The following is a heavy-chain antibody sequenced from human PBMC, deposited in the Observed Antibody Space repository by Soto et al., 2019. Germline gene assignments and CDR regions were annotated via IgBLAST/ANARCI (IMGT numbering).Heavy chain of an antibody. CDR3: ARDHSYDFWSGSDY. Sequence: EVQLVESGGGLVKPGGSLRLSCAASGFTFSSYSMNWVRQAPGKGLEWVSSISGSSSYIYYADSVKGRFTISRDNAKNSLYLQMNSLRAEDTAVYYCARDHSYDFWSGSDYWGQGTLVTVSS. J-gene: IGHJ4*02. CDR2: ISGSSSYI. D-gene: IGHD3-3*01. CDR1: GFTFSSYS. V-gene: IGHV3-21*01.